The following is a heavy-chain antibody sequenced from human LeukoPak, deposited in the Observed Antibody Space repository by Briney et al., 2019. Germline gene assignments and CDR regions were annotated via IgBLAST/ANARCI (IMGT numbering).Heavy chain of an antibody. Sequence: GGSLRLSCAASGLPFSSYTMAWVRQAPGKGLDWVSSLSGGRDRTYYADSVKGRFTISRDNAKISLYRQMDSLRAEDTAVYYCARDQGEATSYWGEGTLVTVSS. CDR1: GLPFSSYT. J-gene: IGHJ4*02. CDR3: ARDQGEATSY. D-gene: IGHD1-26*01. CDR2: LSGGRDRT. V-gene: IGHV3-48*01.